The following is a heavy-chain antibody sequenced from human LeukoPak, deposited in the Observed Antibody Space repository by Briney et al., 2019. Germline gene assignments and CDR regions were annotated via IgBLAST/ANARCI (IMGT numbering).Heavy chain of an antibody. J-gene: IGHJ4*02. D-gene: IGHD5-24*01. CDR3: ARDRDGYNHFDY. Sequence: SQTLSLTCTVSGVSISSGGYYWSWIRQLPGKGLEWIGYIYYSGTTYYNPSLKNRITISVDTSNNQFSLKLSSVTAADAAVYYCARDRDGYNHFDYWGQGTLVTVSS. V-gene: IGHV4-31*03. CDR2: IYYSGTT. CDR1: GVSISSGGYY.